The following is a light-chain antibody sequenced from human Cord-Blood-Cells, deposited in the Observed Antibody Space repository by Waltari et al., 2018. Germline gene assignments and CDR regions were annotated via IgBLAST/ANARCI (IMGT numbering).Light chain of an antibody. CDR2: DAS. Sequence: DIQMTQSPSSLSASVGDRVTITCQASQDISNYLNWYQQKPGKAPKLLIYDASNLETGVPSRFSGSGSGTDFTLTISSLQPEDIATYYCQQYDNLTFGGGTKVEIK. V-gene: IGKV1-33*01. J-gene: IGKJ4*01. CDR3: QQYDNLT. CDR1: QDISNY.